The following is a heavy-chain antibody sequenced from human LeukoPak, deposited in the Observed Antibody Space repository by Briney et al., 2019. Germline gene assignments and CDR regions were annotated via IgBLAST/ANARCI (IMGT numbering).Heavy chain of an antibody. CDR1: GFTFGRYA. J-gene: IGHJ6*03. CDR3: AKGQRVVVPSTRILDV. CDR2: ISDYGGAT. V-gene: IGHV3-23*01. Sequence: QPGGSLRLSCAASGFTFGRYAMTWVRQAPGRGLEWVSIISDYGGATYYADSVKGRFTISRDNSKNTLYLQMNTLRAEDTAVYYCAKGQRVVVPSTRILDVWGKGTTVTVSS. D-gene: IGHD2-15*01.